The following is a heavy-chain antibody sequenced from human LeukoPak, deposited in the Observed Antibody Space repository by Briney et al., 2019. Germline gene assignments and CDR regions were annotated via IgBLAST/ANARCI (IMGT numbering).Heavy chain of an antibody. J-gene: IGHJ6*02. Sequence: SETLSLTCTISGGSISTYYWSWIRQPPGKGLEWIGYIYYTGSTNYNPSLKSRVTISVDTSKNHFSLKLISVTAADTAVYYCARGRGNYYYYGMDVWGQGTTVTVSS. CDR2: IYYTGST. CDR1: GGSISTYY. V-gene: IGHV4-59*08. CDR3: ARGRGNYYYYGMDV. D-gene: IGHD6-25*01.